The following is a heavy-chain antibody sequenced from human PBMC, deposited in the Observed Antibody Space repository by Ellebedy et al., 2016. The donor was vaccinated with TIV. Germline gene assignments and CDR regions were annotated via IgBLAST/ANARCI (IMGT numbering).Heavy chain of an antibody. J-gene: IGHJ4*02. V-gene: IGHV4-39*01. CDR2: IYYRGLT. D-gene: IGHD3-3*01. CDR3: ARHAPSYDFWSSPGFDY. Sequence: MPGGSLRLSCTVSGDSISGSSYYWAWIRQSPGKGLEWIGSIYYRGLTYESPSFKSRATISVDTSKNQFALKLSPVTAADTALYYCARHAPSYDFWSSPGFDYWGQGTLLTVSS. CDR1: GDSISGSSYY.